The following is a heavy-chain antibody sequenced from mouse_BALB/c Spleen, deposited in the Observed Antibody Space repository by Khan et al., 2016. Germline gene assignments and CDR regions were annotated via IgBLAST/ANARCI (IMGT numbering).Heavy chain of an antibody. J-gene: IGHJ3*01. D-gene: IGHD2-12*01. CDR1: GFSLTGYG. CDR2: IWGDGRT. V-gene: IGHV2-6-7*01. CDR3: SSDYDGFAY. Sequence: QVQLKQSGPGLGAPSQSLSITCTVSGFSLTGYGVNWVRQPPGKGLEWLGKIWGDGRTDYNSALKSRVSISKDNSKSQVFLKMNSLQTDDTANYYCSSDYDGFAYWGQGALVIVSA.